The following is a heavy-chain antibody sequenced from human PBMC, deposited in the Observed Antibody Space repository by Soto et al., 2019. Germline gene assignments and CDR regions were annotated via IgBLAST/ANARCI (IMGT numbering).Heavy chain of an antibody. D-gene: IGHD3-22*01. V-gene: IGHV3-49*04. Sequence: WSLRLSCTGSGFTFGGYAMSWVRQAPGKGLEWVGFIRSKAHGGTTEYAASVKDRFTISRDDSKSIVHLQMNSLKTEDTAVYYCTRARDTSGYYFTQYWGQGTLVTVSS. CDR1: GFTFGGYA. CDR2: IRSKAHGGTT. J-gene: IGHJ1*01. CDR3: TRARDTSGYYFTQY.